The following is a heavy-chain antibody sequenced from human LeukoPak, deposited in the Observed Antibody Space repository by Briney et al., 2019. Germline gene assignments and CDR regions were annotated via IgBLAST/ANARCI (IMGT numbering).Heavy chain of an antibody. CDR3: LRDLAYGGISSPDC. Sequence: ASVTVSCTASGYTFTYYYMHWVRQAPGQGLEWMGWINPNNGGTTYAQEFQGRVTMTRDTSNSTAYMELGRLTSDDTAMYFCLRDLAYGGISSPDCWGQGSLVTVSS. J-gene: IGHJ4*02. CDR1: GYTFTYYY. CDR2: INPNNGGT. V-gene: IGHV1-2*02. D-gene: IGHD4/OR15-4a*01.